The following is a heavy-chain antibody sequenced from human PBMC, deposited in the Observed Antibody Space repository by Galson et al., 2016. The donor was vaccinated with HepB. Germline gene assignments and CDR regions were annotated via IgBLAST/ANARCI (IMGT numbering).Heavy chain of an antibody. V-gene: IGHV3-15*01. CDR3: TTDGWQ. CDR2: TKSKTDGGTT. D-gene: IGHD2-15*01. Sequence: SLRLSCAASGFTFDDYAMHWVRQAPGKGLEWVGRTKSKTDGGTTDYAAPVKGRFSISRDDSRNTLYLQMNSLKTEDTALYYCTTDGWQWGQGTLVTVSS. CDR1: GFTFDDYA. J-gene: IGHJ4*02.